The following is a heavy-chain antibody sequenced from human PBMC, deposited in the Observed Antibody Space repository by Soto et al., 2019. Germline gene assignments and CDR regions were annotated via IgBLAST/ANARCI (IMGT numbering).Heavy chain of an antibody. V-gene: IGHV3-23*01. CDR1: GFTFSSYA. CDR2: ISGSGGST. J-gene: IGHJ6*03. CDR3: AKVHCSGGSCYSALDYYYYYMDV. Sequence: GGSLRLSCAASGFTFSSYAMSWVRQAPGEGLEWVSAISGSGGSTYYADSVKGRFTISRDNSKNTLYLQMNSLRAEDTAVYYCAKVHCSGGSCYSALDYYYYYMDVWGKRTTVTVSS. D-gene: IGHD2-15*01.